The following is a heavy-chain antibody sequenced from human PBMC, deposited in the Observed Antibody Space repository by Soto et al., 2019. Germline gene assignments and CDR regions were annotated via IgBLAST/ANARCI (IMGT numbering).Heavy chain of an antibody. V-gene: IGHV1-69*13. J-gene: IGHJ4*02. D-gene: IGHD3-9*01. CDR3: AKSPDLYYDILTGYYKGRSYYFDY. CDR2: IIPIFGTA. CDR1: GGTFSSYA. Sequence: SVKVSCKASGGTFSSYAVSWVRQAPGQGLEWMGGIIPIFGTANYAQKFQGRVTITADESTSTAYMELSSLRSGDTAVYYCAKSPDLYYDILTGYYKGRSYYFDYWGQGTLVTVSS.